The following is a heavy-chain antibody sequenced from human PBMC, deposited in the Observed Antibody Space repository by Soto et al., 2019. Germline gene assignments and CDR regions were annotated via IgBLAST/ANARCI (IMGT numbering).Heavy chain of an antibody. CDR2: IYYSGST. J-gene: IGHJ4*02. D-gene: IGHD4-4*01. CDR1: GGSISSGGYY. CDR3: ARHSLTTITTSLDY. Sequence: SETLSLTCTVSGGSISSGGYYWSWIRQHPGKGLEWIGYIYYSGSTYYNPSLKSRVTISVDTSKNQFSLKLSSVTAADTAVFYCARHSLTTITTSLDYWGRGTLVTVSS. V-gene: IGHV4-31*03.